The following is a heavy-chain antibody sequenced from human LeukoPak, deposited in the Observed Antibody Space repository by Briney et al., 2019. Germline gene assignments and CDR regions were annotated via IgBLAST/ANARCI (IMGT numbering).Heavy chain of an antibody. CDR1: GYSLIFYY. J-gene: IGHJ6*03. D-gene: IGHD4-17*01. CDR3: ARDRYGDYYYYYMDV. CDR2: INPRTGET. V-gene: IGHV1-2*02. Sequence: GASVTVSFRASGYSLIFYYMHWIRQAPGQGLEWMGWINPRTGETKYAQKFLGRLTMTRDTSISTAYMELSRLRSDDTAVYYCARDRYGDYYYYYMDVWGKGTTVTISS.